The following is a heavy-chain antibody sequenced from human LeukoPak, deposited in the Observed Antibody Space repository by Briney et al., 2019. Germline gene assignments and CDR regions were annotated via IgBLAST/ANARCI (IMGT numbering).Heavy chain of an antibody. Sequence: SETLSLTCTVTGGSISSYYWSWIRQPPGKGLEWIGYIYYSGSTNYNPSLKSRVTISVDTSKNQSSLKLSSVTAADTAVYYCARGVVVAATHFDYWGQGTLVTVSS. V-gene: IGHV4-59*01. D-gene: IGHD2-15*01. CDR3: ARGVVVAATHFDY. J-gene: IGHJ4*02. CDR2: IYYSGST. CDR1: GGSISSYY.